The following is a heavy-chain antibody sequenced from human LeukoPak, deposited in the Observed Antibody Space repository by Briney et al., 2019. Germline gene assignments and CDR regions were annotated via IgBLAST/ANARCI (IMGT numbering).Heavy chain of an antibody. CDR2: IYYSGST. CDR1: GGSISSYN. J-gene: IGHJ4*02. Sequence: SETLSLTCTVSGGSISSYNWSWIRQPPGKGLEWIGYIYYSGSTNYNPSLKSRVTISVDTSKNQFSLKLSSVTAADTAVYYCARGDHYDILTGYTGYYFDYWGQGTLVTVSS. D-gene: IGHD3-9*01. V-gene: IGHV4-59*01. CDR3: ARGDHYDILTGYTGYYFDY.